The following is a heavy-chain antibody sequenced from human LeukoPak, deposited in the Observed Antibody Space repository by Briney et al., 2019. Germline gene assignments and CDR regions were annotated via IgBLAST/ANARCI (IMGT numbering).Heavy chain of an antibody. CDR2: INPSGGST. CDR3: ASGQPGTPHDY. D-gene: IGHD1-26*01. V-gene: IGHV1-46*01. Sequence: ASVKVSCKASGYTFSSYYMHWVRQAPGQGLEWMGIINPSGGSTIYAQKFQGRVTMTRDTSTTTVYMELSSLRSEDTVVYYCASGQPGTPHDYWGQGTLVTVSS. J-gene: IGHJ4*02. CDR1: GYTFSSYY.